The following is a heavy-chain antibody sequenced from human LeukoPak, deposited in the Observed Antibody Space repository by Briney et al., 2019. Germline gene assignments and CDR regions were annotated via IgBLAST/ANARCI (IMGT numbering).Heavy chain of an antibody. CDR3: ARANSSGYYYMGGFDY. J-gene: IGHJ4*02. CDR2: INHSGST. Sequence: SETLSLTCAVYGGSFSGYYWSWIRQPPGKGLEWIGEINHSGSTNYNPSLKSRVTISVDTSKNQFSLKLSSVTAADTAVYYCARANSSGYYYMGGFDYWGQGTLVTVSS. CDR1: GGSFSGYY. V-gene: IGHV4-34*01. D-gene: IGHD3-22*01.